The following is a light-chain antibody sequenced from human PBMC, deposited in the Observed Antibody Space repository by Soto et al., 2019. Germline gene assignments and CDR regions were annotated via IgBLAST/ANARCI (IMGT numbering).Light chain of an antibody. Sequence: EIVLTQSPGTLSLSPGERATLSCRASQSVSSSYLAWYQEKPGQAPRLLIYGASGRATGIPDRFSGSGSGTDFTLTISRLGPEDFAVYYCQQYGISPWTFGQGTKVEIK. CDR1: QSVSSSY. CDR2: GAS. J-gene: IGKJ1*01. V-gene: IGKV3-20*01. CDR3: QQYGISPWT.